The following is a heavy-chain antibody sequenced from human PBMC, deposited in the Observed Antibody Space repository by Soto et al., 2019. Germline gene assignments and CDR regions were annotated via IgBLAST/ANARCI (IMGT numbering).Heavy chain of an antibody. D-gene: IGHD2-15*01. CDR1: GGSISNLY. V-gene: IGHV4-4*07. CDR3: ARTAISATPYFDN. CDR2: VYTTGST. Sequence: KSSETLSLTCTVSGGSISNLYWSWIRQPAGKGLEWIGRVYTTGSTNYNPSLKSRVTMSVDTSNNQFSLKLTSVTAADRAVYYCARTAISATPYFDNWGQGALVTVSS. J-gene: IGHJ4*02.